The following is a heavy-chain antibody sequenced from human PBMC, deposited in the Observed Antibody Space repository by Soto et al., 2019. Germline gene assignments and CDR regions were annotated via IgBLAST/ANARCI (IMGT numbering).Heavy chain of an antibody. D-gene: IGHD6-13*01. J-gene: IGHJ4*02. CDR3: GSSSSWYIYDY. V-gene: IGHV4-59*01. CDR2: ISYSGST. CDR1: GASISSYY. Sequence: QVQLQESGPGLVRPSETLSLTCTVSGASISSYYWSWVRQPPGQGLAWLGYISYSGSTNYSPSLKHRVAISLDAARHQCSLILSSVTVADTAVYYCGSSSSWYIYDYWGQGTLVTVSS.